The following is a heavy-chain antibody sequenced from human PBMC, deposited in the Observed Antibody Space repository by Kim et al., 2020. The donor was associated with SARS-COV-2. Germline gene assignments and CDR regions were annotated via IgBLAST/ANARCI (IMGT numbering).Heavy chain of an antibody. V-gene: IGHV3-30-3*01. CDR1: GFTFSSYA. CDR3: ARWTQQLVPLLNYYYGMDV. D-gene: IGHD6-13*01. Sequence: GGSLRLSCAASGFTFSSYAMHWVRQAPGKGLEWVAVISYDGSNKYYADSVKGRFTISRDNSKNTLYLQMNSLRAEDTAVYYCARWTQQLVPLLNYYYGMDVWGQGTTVTVSS. J-gene: IGHJ6*02. CDR2: ISYDGSNK.